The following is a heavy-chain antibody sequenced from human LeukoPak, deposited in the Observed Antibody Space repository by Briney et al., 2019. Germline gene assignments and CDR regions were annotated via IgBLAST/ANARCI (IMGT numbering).Heavy chain of an antibody. Sequence: GGSLRLSCAASGFTFDDYTMHWVRQAPGKGLEWVSLISWDGGSTYYADSVKGRFTISRDNSKNSLYLQTNSLRTEDTALYYCARWGSGSYHYFDYWGQGTLVTVSS. CDR2: ISWDGGST. D-gene: IGHD3-10*01. J-gene: IGHJ4*02. CDR3: ARWGSGSYHYFDY. V-gene: IGHV3-43*01. CDR1: GFTFDDYT.